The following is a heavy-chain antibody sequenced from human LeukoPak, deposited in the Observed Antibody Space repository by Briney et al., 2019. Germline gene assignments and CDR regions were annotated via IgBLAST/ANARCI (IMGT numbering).Heavy chain of an antibody. CDR2: IYYSGST. D-gene: IGHD3-22*01. V-gene: IGHV4-59*08. J-gene: IGHJ1*01. Sequence: PSETLSLTCTVSGGSISSYYWSWIRQPPGKGLEWIGYIYYSGSTYYNPSLKSRLTISVDTSKNQFSLKLNSVTAADTAVYYCARAVDSSGFSCFQHWGQGTLVTVSS. CDR3: ARAVDSSGFSCFQH. CDR1: GGSISSYY.